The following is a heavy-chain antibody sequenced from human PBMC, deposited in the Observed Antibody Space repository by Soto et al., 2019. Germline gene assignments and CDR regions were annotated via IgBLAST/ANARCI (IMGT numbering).Heavy chain of an antibody. CDR3: ANSEVHYDFWSGSRSPSYGMDV. CDR2: IYYSGST. J-gene: IGHJ6*02. D-gene: IGHD3-3*01. V-gene: IGHV4-39*07. Sequence: PSETLSLTCTVSGGSISSISYYWGWIRQPPGKGLEWIGNIYYSGSTYYNPSLKSRVTISVDTSKNQFSLKLSSVTAEDTAVYYCANSEVHYDFWSGSRSPSYGMDVWGQGTTVTVSS. CDR1: GGSISSISYY.